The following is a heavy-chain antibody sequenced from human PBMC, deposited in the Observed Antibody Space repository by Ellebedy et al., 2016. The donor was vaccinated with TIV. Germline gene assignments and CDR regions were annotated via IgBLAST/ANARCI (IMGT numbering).Heavy chain of an antibody. D-gene: IGHD3-22*01. CDR2: ISSSSSYT. Sequence: GESLKISXAASGFTFSDYYMSWIRQAPGKGLEWVSYISSSSSYTNYADSVKGRFTISRDNAKNTLYLQMNSLRAEDTAVYYCASNTYYYDSSGYGYFDLWGRGTLVTVSS. CDR1: GFTFSDYY. CDR3: ASNTYYYDSSGYGYFDL. J-gene: IGHJ2*01. V-gene: IGHV3-11*06.